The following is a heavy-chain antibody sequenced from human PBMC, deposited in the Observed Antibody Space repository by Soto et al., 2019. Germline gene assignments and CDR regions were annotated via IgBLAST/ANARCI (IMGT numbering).Heavy chain of an antibody. V-gene: IGHV4-34*01. Sequence: SETLSLTCAVYGVSSSGYYWSWIRQPPGKGLEWIGEINHSGSTNYNPSLKSRVTISVDTSKNQFSLKLSSVTAADTAVYYCARGTVLRFLEWLSDKNWFDPWGQGTLVTVSS. CDR1: GVSSSGYY. CDR2: INHSGST. D-gene: IGHD3-3*01. J-gene: IGHJ5*02. CDR3: ARGTVLRFLEWLSDKNWFDP.